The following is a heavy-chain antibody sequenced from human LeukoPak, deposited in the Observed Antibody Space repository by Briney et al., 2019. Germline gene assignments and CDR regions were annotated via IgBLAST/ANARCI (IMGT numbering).Heavy chain of an antibody. CDR3: ARVGAAAGYYYYYYMDV. Sequence: SETLSLTCTVSGGSISSSSYYWSWIRQPPGTGLEWIGYIYYSGSTNYNPSLKSRVTISVDTSKNQFSLKLSSVTAADTAVYYCARVGAAAGYYYYYYMDVWGKGTTVTVSS. D-gene: IGHD6-13*01. J-gene: IGHJ6*03. V-gene: IGHV4-61*01. CDR1: GGSISSSSYY. CDR2: IYYSGST.